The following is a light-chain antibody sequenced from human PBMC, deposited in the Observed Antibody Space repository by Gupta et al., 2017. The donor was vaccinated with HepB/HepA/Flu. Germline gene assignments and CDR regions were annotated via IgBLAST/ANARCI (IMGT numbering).Light chain of an antibody. J-gene: IGKJ4*01. CDR1: QSISSY. CDR3: QQSYSTPWT. CDR2: AAS. V-gene: IGKV1-39*01. Sequence: IQMTQSPSSLSASVGDRVTIPCRASQSISSYLNWYQQKPGKAPKLLIYAASSVQSGVPSRFSGSGSGTDFTLTISRLQPEDFATYYCQQSYSTPWTFGGGTKVEIK.